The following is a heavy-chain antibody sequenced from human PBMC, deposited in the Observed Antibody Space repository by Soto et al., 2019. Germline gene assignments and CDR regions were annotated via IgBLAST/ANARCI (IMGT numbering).Heavy chain of an antibody. CDR2: INHSGSA. CDR1: GESFSAYI. CDR3: ARVSDYYDSSGSPGRFFDY. J-gene: IGHJ4*02. V-gene: IGHV4-34*01. Sequence: PSETLSLTCAVYGESFSAYIWTWIRQTPGKGLQWIGQINHSGSASYNPSLKSRVTISVDTSKNQFSLKLSSVTAADTAVYYCARVSDYYDSSGSPGRFFDYWGQGTLVTVSS. D-gene: IGHD3-22*01.